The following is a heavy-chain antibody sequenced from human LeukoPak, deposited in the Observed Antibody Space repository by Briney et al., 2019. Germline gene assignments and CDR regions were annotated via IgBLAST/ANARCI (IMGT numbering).Heavy chain of an antibody. CDR3: ARWFYDSSGYDY. CDR2: IYSGGST. V-gene: IGHV3-66*01. CDR1: GFTVSSNY. Sequence: PGGSLRLSCAASGFTVSSNYMSWVRQAPGKGLEWVSVIYSGGSTYYADSVKGRFTISRDNSKNTLYLQMNSLRAEDTAVYYCARWFYDSSGYDYWGQGTLVTVSS. J-gene: IGHJ4*02. D-gene: IGHD3-22*01.